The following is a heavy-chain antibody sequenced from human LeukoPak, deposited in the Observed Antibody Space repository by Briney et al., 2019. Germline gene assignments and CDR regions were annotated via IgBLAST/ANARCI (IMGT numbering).Heavy chain of an antibody. CDR3: ARQKWRRYYYDSSGQVCYFDY. J-gene: IGHJ4*02. Sequence: SETLSLTCTVSGGSISSSSYYWGWIRQPPGKGLEWIGSIYYSGSTYYNPSLKSRVTISVDTSKNQFSLKLSSVTAADTAVYYCARQKWRRYYYDSSGQVCYFDYWGQGTLVTVSS. CDR1: GGSISSSSYY. V-gene: IGHV4-39*01. D-gene: IGHD3-22*01. CDR2: IYYSGST.